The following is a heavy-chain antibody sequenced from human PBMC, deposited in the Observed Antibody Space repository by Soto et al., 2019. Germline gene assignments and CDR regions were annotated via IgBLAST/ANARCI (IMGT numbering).Heavy chain of an antibody. V-gene: IGHV3-33*01. CDR1: GSPFSVYG. CDR3: ARAESYDFWSGYAYYYYGMDG. Sequence: TLTGEVSGSPFSVYGMYWVSQDTGNGLELVAVIWYDGSNKYYADSVKGRFTISRDNSKNTLYLQMNSLRAEDTAVYYCARAESYDFWSGYAYYYYGMDGWVQGTTVTFSS. D-gene: IGHD3-3*01. CDR2: IWYDGSNK. J-gene: IGHJ6*02.